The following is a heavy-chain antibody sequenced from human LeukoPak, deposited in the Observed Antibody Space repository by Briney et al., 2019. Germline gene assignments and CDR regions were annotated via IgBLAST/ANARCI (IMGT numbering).Heavy chain of an antibody. CDR1: GGSISSDY. D-gene: IGHD3-16*01. J-gene: IGHJ2*01. CDR3: ARAPWGFWYFDL. V-gene: IGHV4-59*01. CDR2: ISYSGRT. Sequence: PSETLSLTCTVSGGSISSDYWSWIRQPPGKGLEWIGYISYSGRTYYNPSLKSRVTISVDTSKNQLSLKLTSVTAADTAVYYCARAPWGFWYFDLWGRGTLVTVSS.